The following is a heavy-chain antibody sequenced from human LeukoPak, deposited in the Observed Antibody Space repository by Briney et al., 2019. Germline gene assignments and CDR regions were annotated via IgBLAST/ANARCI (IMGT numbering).Heavy chain of an antibody. CDR2: IRSKTYGGTT. J-gene: IGHJ4*02. D-gene: IGHD3-10*01. V-gene: IGHV3-49*04. Sequence: GGSLRLSCAASGFTVSSNYMSWVRQAPGKGLEWVGFIRSKTYGGTTEYAASVKGRFTISRDDSKSIAYLQMNSLKTEDTAVYYCTTYLGVMDLSYLQYWGQGTLVTVSS. CDR1: GFTVSSNY. CDR3: TTYLGVMDLSYLQY.